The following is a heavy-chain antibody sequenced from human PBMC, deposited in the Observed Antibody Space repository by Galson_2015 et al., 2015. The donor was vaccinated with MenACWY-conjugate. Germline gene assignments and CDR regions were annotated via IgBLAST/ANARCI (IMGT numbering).Heavy chain of an antibody. Sequence: LSLTCAVSGASISSVNWWSWVRQPPGKGLEWIAEIYHSGSINYNPSLKSRVTMSVDKSKNQISLKLSSVTAADTAVYYCARAGALTYYFDYWGQGTQVSVSS. J-gene: IGHJ4*02. V-gene: IGHV4-4*02. CDR2: IYHSGSI. CDR3: ARAGALTYYFDY. CDR1: GASISSVNW.